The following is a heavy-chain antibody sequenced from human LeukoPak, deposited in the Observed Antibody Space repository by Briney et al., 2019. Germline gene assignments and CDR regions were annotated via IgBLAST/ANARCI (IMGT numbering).Heavy chain of an antibody. V-gene: IGHV4-39*07. CDR1: GGSISSSSYY. Sequence: SETLSLTCTVSGGSISSSSYYWGWIRQPPGKGLEWIGSIYYSGSTYYNPSLKSRVTMSVDTSKNQFSLKLSSVTAADTAVYYCARDWKNYYDSSGYLPWGQGTLVTVSS. D-gene: IGHD3-22*01. J-gene: IGHJ5*02. CDR2: IYYSGST. CDR3: ARDWKNYYDSSGYLP.